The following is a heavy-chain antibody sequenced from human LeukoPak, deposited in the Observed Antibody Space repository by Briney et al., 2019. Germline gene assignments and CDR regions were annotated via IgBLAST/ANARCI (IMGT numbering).Heavy chain of an antibody. CDR2: IYYSGST. CDR1: GGSISSYY. J-gene: IGHJ4*02. V-gene: IGHV4-59*01. Sequence: SETLSLTCTVSGGSISSYYWSWIRQPPGKGLEWIGYIYYSGSTNYNPSLKSRVTILVDTSKNQFSLKLSSVTAADTAVYYCAREPPYYDFWGGSFDYWGQGTLVTVSS. D-gene: IGHD3-3*01. CDR3: AREPPYYDFWGGSFDY.